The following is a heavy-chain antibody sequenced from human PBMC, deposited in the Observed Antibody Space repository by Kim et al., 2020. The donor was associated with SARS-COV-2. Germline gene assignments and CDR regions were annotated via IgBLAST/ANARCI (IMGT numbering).Heavy chain of an antibody. Sequence: GGSLRLSCVASGFTFDNYAMHWVRQAPGKGLEWVSGISWNSDRTSYAGSVRGRFTISRDDAKNSLYLHMNSLRPEDTALYYCARVSGSYLNYYFPMDVWGQGTTVTVSS. J-gene: IGHJ6*02. V-gene: IGHV3-9*01. CDR3: ARVSGSYLNYYFPMDV. CDR1: GFTFDNYA. CDR2: ISWNSDRT. D-gene: IGHD1-26*01.